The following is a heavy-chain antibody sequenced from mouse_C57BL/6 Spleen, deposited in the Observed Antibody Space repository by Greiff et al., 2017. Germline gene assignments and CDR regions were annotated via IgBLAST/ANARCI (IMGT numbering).Heavy chain of an antibody. CDR3: ARSSPSAMDG. V-gene: IGHV1-53*01. J-gene: IGHJ4*01. CDR2: INPSNGGT. CDR1: GYTFTSYW. Sequence: QVQLQQPGTELVKPGASVKLSCKASGYTFTSYWMHWVKQRPGQGLEWIGNINPSNGGTNYNEKFKSKATLTVDKSSSTAYMELGGLASEDSAVYYWARSSPSAMDGWGQGTTVTVSS.